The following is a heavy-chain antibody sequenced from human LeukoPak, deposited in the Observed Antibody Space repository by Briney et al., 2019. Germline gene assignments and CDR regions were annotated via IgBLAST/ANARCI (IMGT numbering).Heavy chain of an antibody. J-gene: IGHJ4*02. D-gene: IGHD6-13*01. Sequence: AGGSLRLSCAASGFTFSTYAMSWARQAPGKGLEWVSAISDTGDRTYYGDSVQGRFTISRDNSKNTLYLQMNSLRAEDTAVYYCARDRQGYTYADYWGQGTLVTVSS. V-gene: IGHV3-23*01. CDR3: ARDRQGYTYADY. CDR1: GFTFSTYA. CDR2: ISDTGDRT.